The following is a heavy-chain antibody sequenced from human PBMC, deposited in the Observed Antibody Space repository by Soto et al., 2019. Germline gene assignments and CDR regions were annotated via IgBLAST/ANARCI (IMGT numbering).Heavy chain of an antibody. CDR3: ARGSTIFGVAHDGYYGMDV. D-gene: IGHD3-3*01. CDR1: GGSISSGGYS. V-gene: IGHV4-30-2*01. CDR2: IYHSGST. Sequence: PSETLSLTCAVSGGSISSGGYSWSWIRQPPGKGLEWIGYIYHSGSTYYNPSLKGRVTISVDRSKNQFSLKLSSVTAADTAVYYCARGSTIFGVAHDGYYGMDVWGQGTTVTVSS. J-gene: IGHJ6*02.